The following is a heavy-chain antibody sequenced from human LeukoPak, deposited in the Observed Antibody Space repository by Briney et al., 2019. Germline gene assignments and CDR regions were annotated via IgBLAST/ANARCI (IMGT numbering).Heavy chain of an antibody. CDR3: ARDRIAVAGMGEHYYYYYGMDV. Sequence: PGGSLRLSCAASGFTFSSYSMNWVRQAPGKGLEWVSSISSSSSYIYYADSVKGRFTISRDNAKNSLYLQMNSLRAEDTAVYYCARDRIAVAGMGEHYYYYYGMDVWGQGTTVTVSS. CDR2: ISSSSSYI. V-gene: IGHV3-21*01. CDR1: GFTFSSYS. J-gene: IGHJ6*02. D-gene: IGHD6-19*01.